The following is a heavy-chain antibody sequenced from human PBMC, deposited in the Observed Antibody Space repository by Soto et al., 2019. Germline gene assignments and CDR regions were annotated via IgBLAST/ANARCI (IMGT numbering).Heavy chain of an antibody. Sequence: GGSLRLSCAASGFTFSSYGMHWVRQAPGKGLEWVAVISYDGSNKYYADSVKGRFTISRDNSKNTLYLQMNSLRAEDTAVYYCAKALPNSSAWPFDYSGQGILVTVSS. CDR2: ISYDGSNK. CDR1: GFTFSSYG. D-gene: IGHD6-19*01. J-gene: IGHJ4*02. V-gene: IGHV3-30*18. CDR3: AKALPNSSAWPFDY.